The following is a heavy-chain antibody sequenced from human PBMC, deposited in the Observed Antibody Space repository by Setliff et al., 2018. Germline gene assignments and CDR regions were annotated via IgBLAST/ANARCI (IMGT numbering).Heavy chain of an antibody. J-gene: IGHJ4*02. CDR2: ISRGGNTI. CDR1: GFTFSDYY. V-gene: IGHV3-11*04. CDR3: ARDFGSHFFDY. D-gene: IGHD3-16*01. Sequence: GSLRLSCAASGFTFSDYYMNWIRQAPGKGLEWVSYISRGGNTIYYADSVKGRFTIFRDNAKNSLYLQMNSLRAEDTAVYYCARDFGSHFFDYWGQGTLVTVS.